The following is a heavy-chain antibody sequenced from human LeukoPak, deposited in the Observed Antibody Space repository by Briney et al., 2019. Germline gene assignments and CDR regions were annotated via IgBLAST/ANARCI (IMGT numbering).Heavy chain of an antibody. J-gene: IGHJ4*02. CDR1: GFIFTDYS. Sequence: GGSLRLSCAASGFIFTDYSMNGVRQAPGKGLEWVSYIDRSSNNIYYPDSVKGRFTISRGNAKNSLYLQMNSLRDEDTAVYYCARESYWGSSGKGFDYWGQGTLVTVSS. CDR2: IDRSSNNI. D-gene: IGHD7-27*01. V-gene: IGHV3-48*02. CDR3: ARESYWGSSGKGFDY.